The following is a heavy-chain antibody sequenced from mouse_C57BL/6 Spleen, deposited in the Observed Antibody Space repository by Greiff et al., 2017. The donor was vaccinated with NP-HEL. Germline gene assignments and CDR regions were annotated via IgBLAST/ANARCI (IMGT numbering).Heavy chain of an antibody. CDR3: ARDWDGNYDWYFDV. CDR1: GFTFSSYA. V-gene: IGHV5-4*01. D-gene: IGHD2-1*01. Sequence: EVKLVESGGGLVKPGGSLKLSCAASGFTFSSYAMSWVRQTPEKRLEWVATISDGGSYTYYPDNVKGRFTISRDNAKNNLYLQMSHLKSEDTAMYYCARDWDGNYDWYFDVWGTGTTVTVSS. CDR2: ISDGGSYT. J-gene: IGHJ1*03.